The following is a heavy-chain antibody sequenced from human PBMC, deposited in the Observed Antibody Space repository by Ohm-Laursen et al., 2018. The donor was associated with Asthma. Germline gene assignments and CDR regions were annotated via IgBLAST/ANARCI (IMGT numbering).Heavy chain of an antibody. J-gene: IGHJ4*02. CDR1: GFTFRSYA. CDR2: GGSYYDGGLK. Sequence: SLRLSCSASGFTFRSYAMHWVRQAPGKGLEWVAVGGSYYDGGLKYYADSVNGRFTVSKDDSKNTLYLQMNSLRPDDTAVYYCARDVMEWYLPAFDFWGQGTLVTVSS. V-gene: IGHV3-30-3*01. CDR3: ARDVMEWYLPAFDF. D-gene: IGHD3-3*01.